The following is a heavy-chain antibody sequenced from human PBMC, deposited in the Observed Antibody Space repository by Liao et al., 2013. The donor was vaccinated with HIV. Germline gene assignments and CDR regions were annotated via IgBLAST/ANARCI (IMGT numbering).Heavy chain of an antibody. D-gene: IGHD3-3*01. CDR2: ISKTGRT. J-gene: IGHJ4*02. Sequence: QVQLQESGPGVVKPSETQSLTCTVSGGSISSYYWSWIRQPPGKGLEWIGYISKTGRTNFNASLKSRVTMSVDTSKNQFSLKLSSVTAADTAVYYCARGTIFGPDYWGQGTLVTVSS. V-gene: IGHV4-59*12. CDR3: ARGTIFGPDY. CDR1: GGSISSYY.